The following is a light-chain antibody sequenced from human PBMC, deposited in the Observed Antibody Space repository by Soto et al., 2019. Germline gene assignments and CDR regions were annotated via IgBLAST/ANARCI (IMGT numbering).Light chain of an antibody. V-gene: IGKV3-20*01. CDR3: QHYTGSPWT. CDR2: GAS. CDR1: QTISSSY. Sequence: EIELAQSPGTLSLSPGESPTLSCKPSQTISSSYLAWYQQNPGQATMLLIYGASSRATGTPDRISGRVSGTDFTLTISRLEPEDVAVFYCQHYTGSPWTFGQGTKVDIK. J-gene: IGKJ1*01.